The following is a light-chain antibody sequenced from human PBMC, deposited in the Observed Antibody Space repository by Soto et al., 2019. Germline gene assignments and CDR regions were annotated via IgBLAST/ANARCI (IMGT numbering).Light chain of an antibody. V-gene: IGKV3-20*01. Sequence: ETVLTQSPDTLSLSPGERATLSCRASQSVRSSYLAWYQQKPGQAPRLLIYGASSRATGIPDRISGSGSGTDFTLTISRLEPEDFAVYYCQLYGSPPLYTFGLGTKLEIK. CDR3: QLYGSPPLYT. CDR1: QSVRSSY. J-gene: IGKJ2*01. CDR2: GAS.